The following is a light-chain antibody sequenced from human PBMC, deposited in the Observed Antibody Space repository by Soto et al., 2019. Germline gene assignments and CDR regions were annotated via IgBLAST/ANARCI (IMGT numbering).Light chain of an antibody. CDR3: CSYAGSYTYV. Sequence: QSALTQPRSVSGSPGQSVTISCTGTSSDVGGYNYVSWYQQHPGKAPKLMIYDVSKRPSGVPDRFSGSKSGNTASLTISGLQADDEADYYCCSYAGSYTYVFGTGTKVTAL. J-gene: IGLJ1*01. V-gene: IGLV2-11*01. CDR1: SSDVGGYNY. CDR2: DVS.